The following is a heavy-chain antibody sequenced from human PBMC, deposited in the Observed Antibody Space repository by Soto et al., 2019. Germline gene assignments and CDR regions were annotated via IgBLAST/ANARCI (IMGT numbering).Heavy chain of an antibody. Sequence: EVQLVESGGGLVQPGGSLRLSCAASGFTFTGSWMHWVRQAPGKGLVWVSRINGDGSGTSYADFVKGRFIISRDDAKNTRLLQMNGLRAEDTTVYYCARGIFGSGTSNDYWGQGTLVTVAS. J-gene: IGHJ4*02. CDR3: ARGIFGSGTSNDY. CDR2: INGDGSGT. V-gene: IGHV3-74*01. D-gene: IGHD3-10*01. CDR1: GFTFTGSW.